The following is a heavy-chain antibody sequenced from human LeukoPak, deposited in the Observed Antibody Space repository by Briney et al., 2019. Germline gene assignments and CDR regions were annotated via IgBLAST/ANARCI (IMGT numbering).Heavy chain of an antibody. J-gene: IGHJ3*02. CDR3: ARKFYYDSSGSDAFDI. CDR1: GFTFSNYL. V-gene: IGHV3-30*14. CDR2: ISPDGKNK. D-gene: IGHD3-22*01. Sequence: GGSLRLSCAASGFTFSNYLMHWVRQVPGKGLDWVAVISPDGKNKYYADSVQGRFTISRDSSKNTLYLQMNSLRAEDTAVYYCARKFYYDSSGSDAFDIWGQGTMVTVSS.